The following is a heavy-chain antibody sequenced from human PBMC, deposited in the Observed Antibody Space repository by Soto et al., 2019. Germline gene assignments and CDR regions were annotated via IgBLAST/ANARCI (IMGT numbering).Heavy chain of an antibody. CDR2: ISSSSSTI. Sequence: GESLKISCAASGFTFSSYSMNWVRQAPGKGLEWVSYISSSSSTIYYADSVKGRFTISRDNAKNSLYLQMNSLRAEDTAVYYCARAPPKPVVPAAIYYYYYMDVWGKGTTVTVSS. V-gene: IGHV3-48*01. CDR1: GFTFSSYS. CDR3: ARAPPKPVVPAAIYYYYYMDV. J-gene: IGHJ6*03. D-gene: IGHD2-2*02.